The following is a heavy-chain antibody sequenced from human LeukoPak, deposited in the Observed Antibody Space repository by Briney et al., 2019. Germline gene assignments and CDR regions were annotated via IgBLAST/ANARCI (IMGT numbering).Heavy chain of an antibody. D-gene: IGHD2-2*01. Sequence: GGSLRLSCAASRFSFSDYAMHWVRQAPGKGLEWVAVIPYDGSNKYYAGSVKGRFTISRDNSKNTLYLQMNSLRAEDTAVYYCARDAYCRSTSCYGGYYFDYWGQGTLVTVSS. V-gene: IGHV3-30-3*01. CDR2: IPYDGSNK. CDR1: RFSFSDYA. J-gene: IGHJ4*02. CDR3: ARDAYCRSTSCYGGYYFDY.